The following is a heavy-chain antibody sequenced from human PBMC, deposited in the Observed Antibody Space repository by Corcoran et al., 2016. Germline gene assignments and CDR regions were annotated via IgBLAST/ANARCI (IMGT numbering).Heavy chain of an antibody. CDR2: IYYSGST. V-gene: IGHV4-59*01. D-gene: IGHD3-10*02. CDR1: GGSISSYY. CDR3: ARVVRGYYLDY. Sequence: QVQLQESGPGLVKPSETLSLTCTVSGGSISSYYWSWIRQPPGKGLERIGYIYYSGSTNYTPSLKSRVTISVDTSKNQFSLKLSSVTAADTAVYYCARVVRGYYLDYWGQGTLVTVSS. J-gene: IGHJ4*02.